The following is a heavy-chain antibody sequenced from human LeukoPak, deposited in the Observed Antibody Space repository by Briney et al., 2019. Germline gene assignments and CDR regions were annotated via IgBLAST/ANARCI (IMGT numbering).Heavy chain of an antibody. Sequence: PGRSLRLSCAASGFTFSSYAMHWVRQAPGKGLEWVAVISYDGSNKYYADSVKGRFTISRDNSKNTLYLQMNSLRAEDTAVYYCARGLELREDAFDIWGQGTMVTVSS. V-gene: IGHV3-30-3*01. CDR1: GFTFSSYA. J-gene: IGHJ3*02. D-gene: IGHD1-7*01. CDR3: ARGLELREDAFDI. CDR2: ISYDGSNK.